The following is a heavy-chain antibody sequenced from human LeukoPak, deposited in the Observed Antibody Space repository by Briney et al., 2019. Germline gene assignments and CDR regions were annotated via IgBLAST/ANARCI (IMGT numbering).Heavy chain of an antibody. CDR1: GFTFSSYA. CDR3: AKRATTSGATYYFDY. J-gene: IGHJ4*02. V-gene: IGHV3-23*01. CDR2: IPGSGDST. Sequence: GGSLRLSCAASGFTFSSYAMYWVRQAPGRGLEWVSAIPGSGDSTYYADSVKGRFAISRDNSNNMLYLQMNSLRAEDTAVYYCAKRATTSGATYYFDYWGQGTLVTVSS. D-gene: IGHD5-12*01.